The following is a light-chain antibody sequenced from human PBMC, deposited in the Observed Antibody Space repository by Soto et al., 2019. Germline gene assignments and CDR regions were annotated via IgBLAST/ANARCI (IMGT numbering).Light chain of an antibody. J-gene: IGKJ2*01. CDR1: QRITSNF. V-gene: IGKV3-20*01. CDR3: QQYGRSPFT. CDR2: GAS. Sequence: EMVLTQSPVTLSLSPGERATLSCRASQRITSNFLAWFQQKAGLAPRLLIYGASTRASGVPDRFSGGGSGPDFVLTIGRLEPEDFAEYYCQQYGRSPFTFGQGTKLQIK.